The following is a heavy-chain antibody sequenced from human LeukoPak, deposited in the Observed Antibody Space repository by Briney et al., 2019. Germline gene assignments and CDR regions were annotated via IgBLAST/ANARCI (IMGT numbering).Heavy chain of an antibody. V-gene: IGHV3-15*01. CDR1: AFSSSNSW. CDR3: NTHVPDCSGGRCYYHFDY. J-gene: IGHJ4*02. CDR2: IKSKTEGGTT. D-gene: IGHD2-15*01. Sequence: PGGSLRLSCAASAFSSSNSWMCWCRQAPGKGLEWVGHIKSKTEGGTTDYAAPVKGRFTISRDDSKNTLYLQMNSLKTENTTVYPCNTHVPDCSGGRCYYHFDYWGQGTLVTVSS.